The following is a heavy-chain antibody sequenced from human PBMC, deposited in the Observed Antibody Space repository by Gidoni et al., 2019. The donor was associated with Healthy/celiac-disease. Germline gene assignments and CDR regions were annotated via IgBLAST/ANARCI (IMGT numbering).Heavy chain of an antibody. D-gene: IGHD2-2*01. J-gene: IGHJ4*02. V-gene: IGHV3-23*01. CDR1: GFTISSYS. CDR2: ISGSGGST. CDR3: AKDRSRGSTGALFDY. Sequence: EVQLLESGGGLVQPGGSIRLSCAASGFTISSYSMSWVRQAQGKGLEWVSAISGSGGSTYYADSVKGRFTSSRDNSKNTLYLQMNSLRAEDTAVYYCAKDRSRGSTGALFDYWGQGTLVTVSS.